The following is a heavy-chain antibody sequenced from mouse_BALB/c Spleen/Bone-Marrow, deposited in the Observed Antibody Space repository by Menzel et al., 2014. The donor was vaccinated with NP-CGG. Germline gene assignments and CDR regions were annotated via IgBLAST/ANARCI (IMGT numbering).Heavy chain of an antibody. Sequence: SGAELVKPGASVKLSCKASGYTFTSYYMYWVKQRPGQGLEWIGEINPSNGGTNFNEKFKSKATLTVDKSSSTAYMQLSSLTSEDSAVYYCTREGDSPFAYWGQGTLVTVPA. V-gene: IGHV1S81*02. J-gene: IGHJ3*01. D-gene: IGHD2-13*01. CDR3: TREGDSPFAY. CDR2: INPSNGGT. CDR1: GYTFTSYY.